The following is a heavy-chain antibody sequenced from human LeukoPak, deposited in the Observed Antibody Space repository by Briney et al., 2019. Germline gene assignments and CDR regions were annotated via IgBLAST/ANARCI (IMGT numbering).Heavy chain of an antibody. D-gene: IGHD3-22*01. CDR3: ARQLAAYRDSSGYYL. V-gene: IGHV4-39*01. Sequence: SETLSLTCTVSGGSISSSSYYWGWIRQPPGKGLEWIGSIYYSGSTYYNPSLKSRVTISVDTSKNQFSLKLSSVTAADTAVYYCARQLAAYRDSSGYYLWGQGTLVTVSS. CDR2: IYYSGST. J-gene: IGHJ4*02. CDR1: GGSISSSSYY.